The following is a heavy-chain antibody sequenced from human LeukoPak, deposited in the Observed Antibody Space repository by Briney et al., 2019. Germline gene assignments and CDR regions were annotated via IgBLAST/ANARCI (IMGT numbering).Heavy chain of an antibody. J-gene: IGHJ6*02. CDR1: GFTFSNYA. CDR2: ISGSGITT. V-gene: IGHV3-23*01. CDR3: AKAIYYYYYGMDV. Sequence: PGGSLRLSCAASGFTFSNYAMSWVRQAPEKGLEWVSGISGSGITTYYADSVKGRFTISRDNSKNTLYLQMNSLRADDTAIYYCAKAIYYYYYGMDVWGQGTTVTVSS.